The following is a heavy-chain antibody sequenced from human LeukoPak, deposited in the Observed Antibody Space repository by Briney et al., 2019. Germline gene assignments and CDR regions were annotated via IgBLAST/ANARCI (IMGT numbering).Heavy chain of an antibody. D-gene: IGHD1-26*01. CDR3: ASLLGSINGSYQGEFDY. Sequence: SETLSLTCTVSGGSVSSSSYYWGWIRQPPGKGLEWIGSIYYSGSTYYNPSLKSRVTISVDTSKNQFSLKLSSVTAADTAVYYCASLLGSINGSYQGEFDYWGQGTLVTVSS. CDR2: IYYSGST. CDR1: GGSVSSSSYY. V-gene: IGHV4-39*01. J-gene: IGHJ4*02.